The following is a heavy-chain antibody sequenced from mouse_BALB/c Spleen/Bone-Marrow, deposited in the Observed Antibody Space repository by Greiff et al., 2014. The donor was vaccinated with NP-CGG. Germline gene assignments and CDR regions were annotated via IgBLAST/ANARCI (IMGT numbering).Heavy chain of an antibody. Sequence: VQLQQSGAELVKPGASVTLSCKASGYTFTSYWIHWVKLRPGQGLEWIGEINPSNGRTNYNEKFKNKATLTVDKSSSTAYIQLSSLTSEDSAVYYCARYDGPAWFAYWGQGTLVTVSA. CDR3: ARYDGPAWFAY. V-gene: IGHV1S81*02. CDR1: GYTFTSYW. D-gene: IGHD2-3*01. J-gene: IGHJ3*01. CDR2: INPSNGRT.